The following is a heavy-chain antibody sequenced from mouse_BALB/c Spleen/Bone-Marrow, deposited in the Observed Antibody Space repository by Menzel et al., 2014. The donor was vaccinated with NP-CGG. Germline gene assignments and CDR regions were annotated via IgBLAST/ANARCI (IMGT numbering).Heavy chain of an antibody. Sequence: QVQLQQSGPGLVSPSQSLSITCTVSGFSLTSYGVHWVRQPPGKGLEWLGIIWAGGSTNYNSALMSRLSISKDNSKSQVFLKMNSLQTDDTAMYYCAREDGYFHYYAVDYWGQGTSVTVSS. CDR2: IWAGGST. J-gene: IGHJ4*01. CDR3: AREDGYFHYYAVDY. CDR1: GFSLTSYG. V-gene: IGHV2-9*02. D-gene: IGHD2-3*01.